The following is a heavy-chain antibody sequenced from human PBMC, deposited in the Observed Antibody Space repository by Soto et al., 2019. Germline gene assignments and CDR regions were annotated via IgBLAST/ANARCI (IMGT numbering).Heavy chain of an antibody. J-gene: IGHJ5*02. D-gene: IGHD3-22*01. CDR2: IFPSDSDT. Sequence: GESLKISCRTSGYRFTSYWIAWVRQMPGKGLEWMGIIFPSDSDTRYSPSFQGQVTISADRSTSTVFLQWASLKASDTDVYFCARNDKSGYFNWFDPWGQGTLVTVSS. CDR3: ARNDKSGYFNWFDP. CDR1: GYRFTSYW. V-gene: IGHV5-51*01.